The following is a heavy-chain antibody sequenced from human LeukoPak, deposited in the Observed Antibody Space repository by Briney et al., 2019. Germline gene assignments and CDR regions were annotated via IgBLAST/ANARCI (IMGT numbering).Heavy chain of an antibody. CDR3: ARGAYGDYEGVLYYFDY. V-gene: IGHV3-30*03. Sequence: GGSLRLSCAASGFTFSNYGMHWVRQAPCKGLEWVAVISYDGSNKYYTDSVKGRFTISRDNAKNSLYLQMNSLRAEDTAVYYCARGAYGDYEGVLYYFDYWGQGTLVTVSS. CDR2: ISYDGSNK. D-gene: IGHD4-17*01. CDR1: GFTFSNYG. J-gene: IGHJ4*02.